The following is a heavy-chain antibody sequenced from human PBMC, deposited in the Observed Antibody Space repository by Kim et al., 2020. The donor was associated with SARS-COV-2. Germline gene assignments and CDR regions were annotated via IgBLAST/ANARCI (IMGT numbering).Heavy chain of an antibody. V-gene: IGHV3-33*03. J-gene: IGHJ4*01. Sequence: GGSLRLSCAASGFTFSSYGMHWVRQAPGKGLEWVAVIWYDGSNKYYADSVKGRFTISRDKSKNTLYLQMNSLRAEDTAVYYCAKGTYYYGSGSSLIDYWGQGTLVTVSS. CDR3: AKGTYYYGSGSSLIDY. CDR1: GFTFSSYG. CDR2: IWYDGSNK. D-gene: IGHD3-10*01.